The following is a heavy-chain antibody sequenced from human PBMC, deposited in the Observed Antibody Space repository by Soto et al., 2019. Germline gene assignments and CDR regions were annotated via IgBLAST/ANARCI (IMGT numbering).Heavy chain of an antibody. Sequence: GGSLRLSCAASGFTFSSYWMSWVRQAPGKGLEWVANIKQNGSEKYYVDSMKGRFNISRDNAKNSLYLQMNRMRAEDTAVYYCERFFTRSSGGQRLVRFYFDYWGQGNLVTVSS. CDR2: IKQNGSEK. J-gene: IGHJ4*02. V-gene: IGHV3-7*01. CDR3: ERFFTRSSGGQRLVRFYFDY. D-gene: IGHD6-13*01. CDR1: GFTFSSYW.